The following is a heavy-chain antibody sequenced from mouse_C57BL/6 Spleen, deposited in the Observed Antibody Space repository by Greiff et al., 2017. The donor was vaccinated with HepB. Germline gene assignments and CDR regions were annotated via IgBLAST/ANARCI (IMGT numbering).Heavy chain of an antibody. D-gene: IGHD1-1*02. V-gene: IGHV5-4*01. CDR2: ISDGGSYT. CDR3: ARESGGTAFAY. CDR1: GFTFSSYA. Sequence: EVQLVESGGGLVKPGGSLKLSCAASGFTFSSYAMSWVRQTPEKRLEWVATISDGGSYTYYPDNVKGRFTISRDNAKNNLYLQMSHLKSEDTAMYYCARESGGTAFAYWGQGTLVTVSA. J-gene: IGHJ3*01.